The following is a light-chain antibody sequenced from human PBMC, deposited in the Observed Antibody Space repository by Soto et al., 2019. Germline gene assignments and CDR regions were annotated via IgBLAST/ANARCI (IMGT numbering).Light chain of an antibody. J-gene: IGKJ5*01. CDR2: AAS. V-gene: IGKV3D-15*01. CDR3: QQYNKRPIT. CDR1: QSVSNN. Sequence: IVLPHSPGTLSLSPGERATLSCRVSQSVSNNYLAWYQQKPGQAPRLLIYAASTRATDIPTRFSGSGSGTEFTLTISSLQSEDFAVYYCQQYNKRPITFGQGTRLEIK.